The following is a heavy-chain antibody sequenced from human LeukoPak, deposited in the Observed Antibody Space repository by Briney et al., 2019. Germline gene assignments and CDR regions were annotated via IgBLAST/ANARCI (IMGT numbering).Heavy chain of an antibody. CDR3: VKGRISEDGLDF. CDR1: GFTFSRSA. Sequence: GGSLRLSCAASGFTFSRSAMTWVRQTPGKGLDWVSSISPSGNTYYADSVKGRFTISRDNSKNMLYLQMNSLRAEGTAVYYCVKGRISEDGLDFWGQGTLVTVSS. CDR2: ISPSGNT. J-gene: IGHJ4*02. D-gene: IGHD6-13*01. V-gene: IGHV3-23*01.